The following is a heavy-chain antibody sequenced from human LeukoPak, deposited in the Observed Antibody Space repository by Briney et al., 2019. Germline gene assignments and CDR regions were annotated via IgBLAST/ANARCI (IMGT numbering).Heavy chain of an antibody. CDR2: INPSGGST. V-gene: IGHV1-46*01. CDR1: GYTFTSYY. Sequence: ASVKVSCKASGYTFTSYYMRWVRQAPGQGLEWMGIINPSGGSTSYAQKFQGRVTMTRDTSTSTVYMELSSLRSEDTAVYYCARDRDVVVPAAMGGNWFDPWGQGTLVTVSS. J-gene: IGHJ5*02. D-gene: IGHD2-2*01. CDR3: ARDRDVVVPAAMGGNWFDP.